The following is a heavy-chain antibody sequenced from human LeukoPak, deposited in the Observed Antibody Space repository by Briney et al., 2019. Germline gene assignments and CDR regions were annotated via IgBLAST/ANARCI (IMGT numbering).Heavy chain of an antibody. CDR1: GGSISSSSYY. V-gene: IGHV4-39*01. CDR2: IYYSGST. Sequence: KPSETLSLTCTVSGGSISSSSYYWGWIRQPPGKGLEWIGSIYYSGSTYYNPSLKSRVTISVDTSKNQFSLKLSSVTAAGTAAYYCARRGTAAGNLDYWGQGTLVTVSS. J-gene: IGHJ4*02. CDR3: ARRGTAAGNLDY. D-gene: IGHD6-13*01.